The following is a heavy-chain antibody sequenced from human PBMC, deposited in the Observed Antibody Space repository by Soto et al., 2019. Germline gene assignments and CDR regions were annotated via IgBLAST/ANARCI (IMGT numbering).Heavy chain of an antibody. CDR1: GFTFSIYN. J-gene: IGHJ4*02. CDR3: ARDQEASWYTWYSDY. CDR2: ISSSSSII. D-gene: IGHD6-13*01. V-gene: IGHV3-48*01. Sequence: EVQLVESGGGLVQPGGSLRLSCAASGFTFSIYNMNWVRQAPGKGLEWVSYISSSSSIIYYADSVKGRFTISRDDAKNSLYLQMNSLRAEDTAVYFCARDQEASWYTWYSDYWGQGTLVTVSS.